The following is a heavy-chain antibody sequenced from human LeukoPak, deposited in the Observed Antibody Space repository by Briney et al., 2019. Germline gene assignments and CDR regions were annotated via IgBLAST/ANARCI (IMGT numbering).Heavy chain of an antibody. CDR3: ARALGDVSGWYGYYFDY. V-gene: IGHV4-30-2*01. Sequence: SQTLSLTCTVSGGSISSGGYYWSWIRQPPGKGLEWIGYIYHSGSTYYNPSLKSRVTISVDRSKNQFSLKLSSVTAADTAVYYCARALGDVSGWYGYYFDYWGQGTLVTVSS. J-gene: IGHJ4*02. D-gene: IGHD6-19*01. CDR2: IYHSGST. CDR1: GGSISSGGYY.